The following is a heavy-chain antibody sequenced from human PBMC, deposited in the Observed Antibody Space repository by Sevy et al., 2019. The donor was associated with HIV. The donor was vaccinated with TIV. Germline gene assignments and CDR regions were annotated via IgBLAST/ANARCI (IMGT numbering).Heavy chain of an antibody. D-gene: IGHD3-22*01. CDR2: FDPEDGET. J-gene: IGHJ4*02. Sequence: VSLKVSCKVSGYTLSQVSMHWVRQVPGKGLEWMGSFDPEDGETIYAQKFQGRLTMTEDTSTDTAYMELSSLKSEDTAVFYCAITKDYYDSSGCPFDYWGQGTLVTVSS. CDR3: AITKDYYDSSGCPFDY. V-gene: IGHV1-24*01. CDR1: GYTLSQVS.